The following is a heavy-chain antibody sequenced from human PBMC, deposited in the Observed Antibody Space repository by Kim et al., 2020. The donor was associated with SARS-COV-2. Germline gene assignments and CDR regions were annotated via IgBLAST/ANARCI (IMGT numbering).Heavy chain of an antibody. D-gene: IGHD6-19*01. Sequence: YADYVEGRFTISRENAKNKVYLQMNSLRAEDTAVYYCARALAVAGTGGYYWGQGTLVTVSS. CDR3: ARALAVAGTGGYY. J-gene: IGHJ4*02. V-gene: IGHV3-74*01.